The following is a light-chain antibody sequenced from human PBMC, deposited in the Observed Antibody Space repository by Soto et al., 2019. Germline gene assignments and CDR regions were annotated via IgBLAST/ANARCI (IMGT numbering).Light chain of an antibody. CDR3: QHYNDWPLT. V-gene: IGKV3-15*01. CDR1: QSVSNN. CDR2: GAS. Sequence: EIVMTQSPATLSVSPGERATLSCRASQSVSNNLAWYQQRPGQAPRLLIYGASTRATGIPARFSGSGSGTEFTLTVSSLQAEDFAVYCCQHYNDWPLTFGGGTKVEIK. J-gene: IGKJ4*01.